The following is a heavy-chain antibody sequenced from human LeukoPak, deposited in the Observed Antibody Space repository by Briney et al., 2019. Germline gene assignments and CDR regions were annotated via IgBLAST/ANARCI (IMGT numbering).Heavy chain of an antibody. CDR1: GFTFSSYS. V-gene: IGHV3-21*01. CDR3: ARDPSSGWSPDAFDI. Sequence: GGSLRLSCAASGFTFSSYSMNWVRQAPGKGLEWVSSISSSSSYIYYADSVKGRFTISRDNAKNSLYLQMNSLRAEDTAVYYCARDPSSGWSPDAFDIWGQGTMVTVSS. CDR2: ISSSSSYI. J-gene: IGHJ3*02. D-gene: IGHD6-19*01.